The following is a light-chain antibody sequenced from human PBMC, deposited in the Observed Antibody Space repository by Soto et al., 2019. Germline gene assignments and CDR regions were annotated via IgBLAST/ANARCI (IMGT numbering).Light chain of an antibody. Sequence: EIVLTQSPVTLSLSPGERATLACRSSQSVSSSLAWYQQKPGQAPRLLIYGASSRATGIPDRFSGSGSGTDFSLTISRLEREDFAVYYCQQYASSPPLTFGGGTKVDIK. CDR2: GAS. V-gene: IGKV3-20*01. CDR3: QQYASSPPLT. CDR1: QSVSSS. J-gene: IGKJ4*01.